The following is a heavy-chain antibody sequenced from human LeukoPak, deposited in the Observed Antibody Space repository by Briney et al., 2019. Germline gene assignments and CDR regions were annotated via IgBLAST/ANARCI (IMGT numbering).Heavy chain of an antibody. Sequence: GGSLRLSCAASGFTFSSYGMSWVRQAPGKGLEWVPAISGSGGSTYYADSVKGRFTISRDNSKNTLCLQMNSLRAEDTAVYYCASDSGSYLGPFDYWGQGTLVTVSS. CDR1: GFTFSSYG. J-gene: IGHJ4*02. CDR2: ISGSGGST. CDR3: ASDSGSYLGPFDY. V-gene: IGHV3-23*01. D-gene: IGHD1-26*01.